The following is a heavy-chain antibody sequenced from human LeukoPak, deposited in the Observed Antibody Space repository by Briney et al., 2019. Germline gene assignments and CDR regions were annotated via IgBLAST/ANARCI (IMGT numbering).Heavy chain of an antibody. V-gene: IGHV4-39*01. D-gene: IGHD5-18*01. J-gene: IGHJ4*02. CDR2: IYYSGST. CDR1: GGSISSSSYY. Sequence: PPETLSLTCTVSGGSISSSSYYWGWIRQPPGKGLEWIGSIYYSGSTYYNPSLKSRVTISVDTSKNQFSLKLSSVTAADTAVYYCARHPYSYGPYYFDYWGQGTLVTVSS. CDR3: ARHPYSYGPYYFDY.